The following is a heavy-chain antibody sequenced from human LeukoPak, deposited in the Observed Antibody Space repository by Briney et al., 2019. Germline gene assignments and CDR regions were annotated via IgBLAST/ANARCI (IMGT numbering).Heavy chain of an antibody. J-gene: IGHJ6*02. D-gene: IGHD1-26*01. CDR2: VYYSGRT. V-gene: IGHV4-59*01. CDR1: GGSISSYY. Sequence: SETLSLTCTVSGGSISSYYWSWIRQPLGKGLEWIGYVYYSGRTNYNPSLKSRVTVSVDTSKNQFSLKLRSVTAADTAVYYCARTFSESYYYYGMDVWGQGTTVTVSS. CDR3: ARTFSESYYYYGMDV.